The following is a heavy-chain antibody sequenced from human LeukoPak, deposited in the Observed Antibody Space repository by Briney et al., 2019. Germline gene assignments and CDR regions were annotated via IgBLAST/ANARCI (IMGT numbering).Heavy chain of an antibody. CDR1: GGSISSSSYY. V-gene: IGHV4-39*07. Sequence: TTSETLSLTCTVSGGSISSSSYYWGWIRQPPGKGLEWIGSIYYSGSTYYNPSLKSRVTISVDTSKNQFSLKLSSVTAADTAVYYCARGLGDKHQSLGYYMDVWGKGTTVTVSS. CDR2: IYYSGST. D-gene: IGHD3-16*01. CDR3: ARGLGDKHQSLGYYMDV. J-gene: IGHJ6*03.